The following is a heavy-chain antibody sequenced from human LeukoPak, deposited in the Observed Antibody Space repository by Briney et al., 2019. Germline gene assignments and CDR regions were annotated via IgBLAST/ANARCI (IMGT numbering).Heavy chain of an antibody. CDR1: GFTFSNAW. Sequence: PGGSLRLSCAASGFTFSNAWMSWVRQAPGKGLEWIGSIYYSGSTYYNPSLKSRVTISVDTSKNQFSLKLSSVTAADTAVYYCARDRGYYGSGSPPYYFDYWGQGTLVTVSS. J-gene: IGHJ4*02. D-gene: IGHD3-10*01. CDR2: IYYSGST. CDR3: ARDRGYYGSGSPPYYFDY. V-gene: IGHV4-4*02.